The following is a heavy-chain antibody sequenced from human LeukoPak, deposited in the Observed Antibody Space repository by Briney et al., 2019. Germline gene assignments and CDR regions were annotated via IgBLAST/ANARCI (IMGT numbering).Heavy chain of an antibody. Sequence: TLSLTCTLSLGSTSGGGYYCSWTRHHPGKCLEWNVYIYYSVSTYYNTPLKTRSTISVATSKNQCSLKLSAVTPAATAVYYCAREVGGSADLWGRGTLVTVSS. CDR1: LGSTSGGGYY. D-gene: IGHD3-16*01. CDR2: IYYSVST. CDR3: AREVGGSADL. V-gene: IGHV4-31*03. J-gene: IGHJ2*01.